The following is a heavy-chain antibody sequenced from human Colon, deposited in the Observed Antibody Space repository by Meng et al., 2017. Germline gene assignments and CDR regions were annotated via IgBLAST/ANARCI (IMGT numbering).Heavy chain of an antibody. D-gene: IGHD5-18*01. CDR1: GFTFRNYA. CDR3: ARLTAMITSDSAFNI. CDR2: ISHDGDKK. V-gene: IGHV3-30*04. Sequence: GESLKISCAASGFTFRNYALHWVRQAPGKGLEWVSVISHDGDKKYYADSVRGRFTISRDNSKNTLYLQMSSLRLEDTAVYFCARLTAMITSDSAFNIWARGKMVTVSS. J-gene: IGHJ3*02.